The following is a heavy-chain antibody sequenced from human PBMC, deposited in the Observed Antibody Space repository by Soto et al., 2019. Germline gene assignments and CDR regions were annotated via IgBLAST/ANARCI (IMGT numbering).Heavy chain of an antibody. CDR3: TRLGTANCSSTSCYRRPYYYYGMDV. CDR1: GFTFSGSA. J-gene: IGHJ6*02. CDR2: IRSKANSYAT. V-gene: IGHV3-73*01. Sequence: GGSLRLSCAASGFTFSGSAMHWVRQASGKGLEWVGRIRSKANSYATAYAASVKGRFTISRDDSKNTAYLQMNSLKAEDTAVYYCTRLGTANCSSTSCYRRPYYYYGMDVWGQGTTVTVSS. D-gene: IGHD2-2*02.